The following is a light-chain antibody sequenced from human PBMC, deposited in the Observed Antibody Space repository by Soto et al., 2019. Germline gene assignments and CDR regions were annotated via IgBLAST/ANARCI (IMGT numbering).Light chain of an antibody. V-gene: IGKV3-20*01. CDR1: QSVSSSY. CDR3: QQYGSSPLT. J-gene: IGKJ4*01. CDR2: GAS. Sequence: EIVLTQSPGTLSLSPGERATLSCRASQSVSSSYLAWYQQKPGQAPRLPIYGASSRATGIPDRFSGSGSGTDFTLTISRLEPEDFAVHYCQQYGSSPLTFGGGTKV.